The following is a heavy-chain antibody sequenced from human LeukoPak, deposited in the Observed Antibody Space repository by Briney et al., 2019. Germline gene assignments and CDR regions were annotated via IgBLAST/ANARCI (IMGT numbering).Heavy chain of an antibody. CDR3: ARAFGYDGSGSEGQLDY. V-gene: IGHV3-74*01. CDR2: IKTDGSST. D-gene: IGHD3-10*01. J-gene: IGHJ4*02. CDR1: GFTFSSYW. Sequence: GGSLRLSCVASGFTFSSYWMHWVRQAPGKGLVWVSRIKTDGSSTSYADSVKGRFTISRDNSKNTLYLQMNSLRAEDTAVYYCARAFGYDGSGSEGQLDYWGQGTLVTVSS.